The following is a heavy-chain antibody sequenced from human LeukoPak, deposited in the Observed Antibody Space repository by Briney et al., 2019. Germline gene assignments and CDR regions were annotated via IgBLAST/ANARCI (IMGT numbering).Heavy chain of an antibody. D-gene: IGHD3-9*01. CDR1: GGSISSYY. J-gene: IGHJ5*02. V-gene: IGHV4-59*08. CDR2: IYYSGST. Sequence: SEPLPLTCTISGGSISSYYWGWIRQPRGKRIEWIGYIYYSGSTNYNPSLKSRVTISVDTSKNQFSLKLSSVTAADTAVYYCARLSGPRHYDILTGYYLARNDPSWFDPWGQGTLVTVSS. CDR3: ARLSGPRHYDILTGYYLARNDPSWFDP.